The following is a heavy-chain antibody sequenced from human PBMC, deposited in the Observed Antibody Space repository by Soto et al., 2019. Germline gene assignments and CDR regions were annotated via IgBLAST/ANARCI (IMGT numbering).Heavy chain of an antibody. CDR1: GLNFESQS. Sequence: EVQLVQSGGGSVQPGGSLRLSCTASGLNFESQSMNWVRQAPGKGLEWIAYISSGGDQIYYADSVKGRFAISRDIAQSSVYLQMDNLRVEDTAVYFCARVWAADSFDLWGQGTVVSVS. CDR2: ISSGGDQI. CDR3: ARVWAADSFDL. D-gene: IGHD1-26*01. J-gene: IGHJ3*01. V-gene: IGHV3-48*01.